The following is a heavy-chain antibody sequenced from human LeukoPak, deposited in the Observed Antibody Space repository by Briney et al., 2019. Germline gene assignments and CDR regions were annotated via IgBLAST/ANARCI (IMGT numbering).Heavy chain of an antibody. CDR1: GFTFSSYW. CDR2: IKGDGSST. J-gene: IGHJ4*02. D-gene: IGHD5-18*01. V-gene: IGHV3-74*01. Sequence: PGGSLRLSCAASGFTFSSYWMHWVRHTPGKGLVWVSRIKGDGSSTSYADSVKGRFTISRDYAKNTLYLQMNSLRAEDTAVYYCARDGYSFGHDFDYWGQGTLVTVSS. CDR3: ARDGYSFGHDFDY.